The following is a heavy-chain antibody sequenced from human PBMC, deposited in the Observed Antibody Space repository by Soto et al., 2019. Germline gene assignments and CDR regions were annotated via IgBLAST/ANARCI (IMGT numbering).Heavy chain of an antibody. CDR1: GFNLSAHD. D-gene: IGHD3-3*01. Sequence: PGESLTLSCAASGFNLSAHDLHWICQVKAKGLEWGSALGGACNALASSLVKGRFTTSRDKAINSMCLQMKSLSAGDTAVYFCARGADFWSGARYYHFAYDLDVWGHGTTVTVS. CDR2: LGGACNA. V-gene: IGHV3-13*01. CDR3: ARGADFWSGARYYHFAYDLDV. J-gene: IGHJ6*02.